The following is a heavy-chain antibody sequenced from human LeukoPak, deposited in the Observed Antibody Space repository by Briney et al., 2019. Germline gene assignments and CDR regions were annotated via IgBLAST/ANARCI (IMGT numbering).Heavy chain of an antibody. CDR3: ASLYYYDSSGYRPLDY. D-gene: IGHD3-22*01. Sequence: GGSLRLSCAASGFTFSTYAMSWVRQAPGRGLEWVSSISGGGGSTYYSDSVKGRFTISTDNSKNTLYLQMNSLRAEDTAVYYCASLYYYDSSGYRPLDYWGQGTLVTVSS. J-gene: IGHJ4*02. V-gene: IGHV3-23*01. CDR2: ISGGGGST. CDR1: GFTFSTYA.